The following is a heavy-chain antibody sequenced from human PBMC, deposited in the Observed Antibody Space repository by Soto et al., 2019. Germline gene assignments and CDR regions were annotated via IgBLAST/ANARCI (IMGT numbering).Heavy chain of an antibody. CDR2: ISYDGSNK. CDR3: AKDRHDYIWGSYRYLDY. CDR1: GFTFSTYA. J-gene: IGHJ4*02. V-gene: IGHV3-30*18. Sequence: GGSLRLSCAASGFTFSTYAMSWVRQAPGKGLEWVAVISYDGSNKYYADSVKGRFTISRDNSKNTLYLQMNSLRAEDTAVYYCAKDRHDYIWGSYRYLDYWGQGTLVTVSS. D-gene: IGHD3-16*02.